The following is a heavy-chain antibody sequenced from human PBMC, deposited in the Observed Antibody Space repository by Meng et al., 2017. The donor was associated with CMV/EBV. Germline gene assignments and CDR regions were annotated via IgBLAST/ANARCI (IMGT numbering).Heavy chain of an antibody. J-gene: IGHJ6*02. D-gene: IGHD5-12*01. CDR2: IYYSGST. CDR3: ARISYSGYSYYYHYYGMDV. CDR1: GGSISSSSYY. Sequence: SETLSLTCTVSGGSISSSSYYWGWIRQPPGKGLEWIGSIYYSGSTYYNPSLKSRVTISVDTSKNQFSLKLSSVTAADTAVYYCARISYSGYSYYYHYYGMDVWGQGTTVTVSS. V-gene: IGHV4-39*07.